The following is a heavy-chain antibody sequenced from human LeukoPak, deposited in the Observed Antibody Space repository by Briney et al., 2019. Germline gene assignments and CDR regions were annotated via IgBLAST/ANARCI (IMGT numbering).Heavy chain of an antibody. V-gene: IGHV1-46*01. CDR3: ARDSSSWRRFDY. CDR2: INPSGGST. Sequence: GASVKVSCKASGYTFTSYGISWVRLAPGQGLEWMGIINPSGGSTSYAQKFQGRVTMTRDMSTSTDYMELSSLRSEDTAVYYCARDSSSWRRFDYWGQGTLVTVSS. CDR1: GYTFTSYG. D-gene: IGHD6-13*01. J-gene: IGHJ4*02.